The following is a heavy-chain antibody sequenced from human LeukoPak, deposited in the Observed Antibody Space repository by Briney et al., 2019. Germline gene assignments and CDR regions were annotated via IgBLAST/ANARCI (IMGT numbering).Heavy chain of an antibody. CDR2: IDANNGDT. CDR3: ARDPSSVTLYFFDY. CDR1: VYTFRANY. Sequence: ASVNVSYKASVYTFRANYIHWLRQAPGQGRKWMGWIDANNGDTKSAQKFQGRVTMSRDTSISTAYMDLSSLSPDDAAVYYCARDPSSVTLYFFDYWGQGTLVTVSS. J-gene: IGHJ4*02. V-gene: IGHV1-2*02. D-gene: IGHD4-11*01.